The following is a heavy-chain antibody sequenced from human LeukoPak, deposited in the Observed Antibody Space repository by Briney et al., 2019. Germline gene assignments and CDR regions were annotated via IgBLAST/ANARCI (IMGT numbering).Heavy chain of an antibody. CDR3: ARAFRNDILTGYYWPFDY. CDR1: GGTFSSYA. CDR2: IIPIFGTA. J-gene: IGHJ4*02. D-gene: IGHD3-9*01. Sequence: GASVKVSCKASGGTFSSYAISWVRQAPGQGLEWMGGIIPIFGTANYAQKFQGRVTITADKSTSTAYMELSSLRSEDTAVYYCARAFRNDILTGYYWPFDYWGQGTLVTVSS. V-gene: IGHV1-69*06.